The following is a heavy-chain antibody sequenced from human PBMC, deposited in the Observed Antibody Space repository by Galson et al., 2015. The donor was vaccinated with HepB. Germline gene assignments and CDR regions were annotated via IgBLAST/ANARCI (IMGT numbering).Heavy chain of an antibody. CDR1: GFTFNNFA. CDR2: ISYDVINK. CDR3: AKDSAWWTIRMPDY. V-gene: IGHV3-30*18. Sequence: SLRLSCAASGFTFNNFAMHWVRQAPGKGLEWLAVISYDVINKNYADSVKGRFTISRDNSKNTLYLQMSSPKTEDTAVYFCAKDSAWWTIRMPDYWGQGTLVTVSS. J-gene: IGHJ4*02. D-gene: IGHD2-15*01.